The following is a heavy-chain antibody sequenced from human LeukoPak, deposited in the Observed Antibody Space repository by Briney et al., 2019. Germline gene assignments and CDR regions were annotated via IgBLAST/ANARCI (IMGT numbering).Heavy chain of an antibody. CDR2: IYYSGST. D-gene: IGHD6-19*01. J-gene: IGHJ4*02. Sequence: TSETLSLTCTVSGGSISSSSYYWGWIRQPPGKGLEWIGSIYYSGSTYCNPSLKSRVTISVDTSKNQFSLKLSSATAADTAVYYCARLGRGVAVAGFDYWGQGTLVTVSS. CDR1: GGSISSSSYY. CDR3: ARLGRGVAVAGFDY. V-gene: IGHV4-39*01.